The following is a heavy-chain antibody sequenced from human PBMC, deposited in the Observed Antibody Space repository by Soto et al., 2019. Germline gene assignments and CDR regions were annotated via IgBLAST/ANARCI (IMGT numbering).Heavy chain of an antibody. CDR2: ISGSGGST. J-gene: IGHJ4*02. D-gene: IGHD3-3*01. Sequence: GGSLRLSCAASGFTFSSYAMSWVRQAPGKGLEWVSAISGSGGSTYYADSVKGRFTISRDNSKNTLYLQMNSLRAEDTAVYYCAKARLSDFWSGCIDYWGQGTLVTVSS. V-gene: IGHV3-23*01. CDR1: GFTFSSYA. CDR3: AKARLSDFWSGCIDY.